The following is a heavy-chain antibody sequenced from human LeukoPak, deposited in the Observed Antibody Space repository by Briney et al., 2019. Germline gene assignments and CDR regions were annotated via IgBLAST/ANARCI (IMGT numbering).Heavy chain of an antibody. D-gene: IGHD6-25*01. V-gene: IGHV4-4*07. Sequence: TSETLSLTCTVSGGSISSYYWSWIRQPAGKGLEWIGRIYTSGSTNYNPSLKSRVTMSVDTSKSQFSLKLSSVTAADAAVYYCARDSSGWAIDYWGQGTLVTVSS. CDR2: IYTSGST. CDR1: GGSISSYY. CDR3: ARDSSGWAIDY. J-gene: IGHJ4*02.